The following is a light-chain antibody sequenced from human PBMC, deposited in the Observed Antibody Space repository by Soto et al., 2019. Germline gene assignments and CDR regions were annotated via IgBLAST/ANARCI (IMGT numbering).Light chain of an antibody. V-gene: IGKV1-6*01. CDR2: GAS. CDR3: LQDYNYPRT. CDR1: QGIRVE. J-gene: IGKJ2*01. Sequence: AIQMTQFPASLSASVGDRVQITSRASQGIRVELGWYQQKPGKAPKLLIYGASRLESGVPSRFSGSGSGTDFSLTIYSLRPEDSATYFCLQDYNYPRTFGQGTKLQIK.